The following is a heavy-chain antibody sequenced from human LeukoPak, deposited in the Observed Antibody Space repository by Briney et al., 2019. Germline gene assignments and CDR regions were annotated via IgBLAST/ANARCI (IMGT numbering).Heavy chain of an antibody. Sequence: GGSLRLSCTTSGFNFRAYWMGWVRQAPGKGLEWVSSISSSSSYIYYADSVKGRFTISRDNAKNSLYLQMNSLRAEDTAVYYCARSIAAAGSPADYWGQGTLVTVSS. D-gene: IGHD6-13*01. V-gene: IGHV3-21*01. CDR1: GFNFRAYW. CDR3: ARSIAAAGSPADY. J-gene: IGHJ4*02. CDR2: ISSSSSYI.